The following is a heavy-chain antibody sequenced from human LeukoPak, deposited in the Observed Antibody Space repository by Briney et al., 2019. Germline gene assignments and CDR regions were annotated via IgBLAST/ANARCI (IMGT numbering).Heavy chain of an antibody. CDR1: GFSFTSST. J-gene: IGHJ3*02. Sequence: SVKVSCKASGFSFTSSTMQWVRQARGQRLEWIGWIVVGSGNTNYAQKFQERVTITRDMSTSTAYMELSSLRSEDTAVYYCAREAHTAMVEGAFDIWGQGTMVTVSS. V-gene: IGHV1-58*02. CDR2: IVVGSGNT. D-gene: IGHD5-18*01. CDR3: AREAHTAMVEGAFDI.